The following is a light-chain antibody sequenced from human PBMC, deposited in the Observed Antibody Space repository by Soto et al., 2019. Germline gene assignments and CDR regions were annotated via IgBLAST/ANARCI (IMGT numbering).Light chain of an antibody. V-gene: IGLV2-11*01. Sequence: QSALTEPRSVSGSPGQSVTISCTGTSSDVGGYDHVSWYHYHPDKAPKLIIYDVAKRPSGVPGRFSGSKSGNTASLTISGLQAEDGADYYCCSSADSYTFIFGSGTKVTVL. CDR2: DVA. J-gene: IGLJ1*01. CDR3: CSSADSYTFI. CDR1: SSDVGGYDH.